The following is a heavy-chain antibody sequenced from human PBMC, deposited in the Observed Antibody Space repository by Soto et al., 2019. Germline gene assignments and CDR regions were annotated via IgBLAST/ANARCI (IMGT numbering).Heavy chain of an antibody. J-gene: IGHJ6*02. Sequence: GGSLRLSCAASGFTFSNAWMSWVRQAPGKGLECVGRIKSKTDGGTTDCAAPMKGRFTISRDDSKNTLYLQMNSLKTEDTAVYYCAKSNGASSEDFYYYGMDVWGQGTTVTAP. CDR1: GFTFSNAW. CDR2: IKSKTDGGTT. D-gene: IGHD4-17*01. V-gene: IGHV3-15*01. CDR3: AKSNGASSEDFYYYGMDV.